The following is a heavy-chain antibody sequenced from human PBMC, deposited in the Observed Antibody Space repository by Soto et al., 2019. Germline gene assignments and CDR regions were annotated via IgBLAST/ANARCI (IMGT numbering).Heavy chain of an antibody. CDR3: ARGVVVIRGYYFDY. D-gene: IGHD3-22*01. CDR2: IIPIFGTA. Sequence: GASVKVSCKASGGTFSSYAISWVRQAPGQGLEWMGGIIPIFGTANYVQKFQGRVTITADESTSTAYMELSSLRSEDTAVYYCARGVVVIRGYYFDYWGQGTLVTVSS. J-gene: IGHJ4*02. V-gene: IGHV1-69*13. CDR1: GGTFSSYA.